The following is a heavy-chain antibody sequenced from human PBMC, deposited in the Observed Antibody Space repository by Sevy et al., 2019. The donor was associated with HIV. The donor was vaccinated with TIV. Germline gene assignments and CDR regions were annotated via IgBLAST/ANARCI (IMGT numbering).Heavy chain of an antibody. CDR1: SGSISSSSYY. Sequence: SETLSLTCTVSSGSISSSSYYWGWIRQSPGKGLEWIASIDYIGTTYYNLALKSRVTITGDRSKNEVSLNLRFVTAADVAVSYCARYVRGDHAGGLDFWGQGTPVTVSS. D-gene: IGHD4-17*01. CDR3: ARYVRGDHAGGLDF. CDR2: IDYIGTT. V-gene: IGHV4-39*01. J-gene: IGHJ4*02.